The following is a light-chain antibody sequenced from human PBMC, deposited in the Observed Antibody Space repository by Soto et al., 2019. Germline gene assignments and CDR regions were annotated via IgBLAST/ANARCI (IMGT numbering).Light chain of an antibody. V-gene: IGKV1-27*01. CDR2: AAS. CDR3: QKYNSASSWT. Sequence: DIQMTQSPSSLSASVGDRVTITCRASQGISNYLAWYRQKPGKVPKLLIYAASTLQSGVPSRFSGSGSGTDFTLTISSLQPEDVATYYCQKYNSASSWTFGQGTRV. CDR1: QGISNY. J-gene: IGKJ1*01.